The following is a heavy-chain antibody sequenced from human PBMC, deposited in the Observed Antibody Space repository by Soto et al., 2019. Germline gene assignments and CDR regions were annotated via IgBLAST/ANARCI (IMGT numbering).Heavy chain of an antibody. CDR2: IWYDGSNK. J-gene: IGHJ6*02. D-gene: IGHD5-12*01. CDR3: ASPGGYSGYRRDLYYYYGMDV. V-gene: IGHV3-33*01. CDR1: GFTFSSYG. Sequence: GGSLRLSCAASGFTFSSYGMHWVRQAPGKGLEWVAVIWYDGSNKYYADSVKGRFTISRDNSKNTLYLQMNSLRAEDTAVYYCASPGGYSGYRRDLYYYYGMDVWGPGTTVTVYS.